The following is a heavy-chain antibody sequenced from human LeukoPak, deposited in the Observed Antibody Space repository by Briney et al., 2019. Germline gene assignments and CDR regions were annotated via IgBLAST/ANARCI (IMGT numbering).Heavy chain of an antibody. J-gene: IGHJ4*02. V-gene: IGHV1-3*01. D-gene: IGHD3-22*01. Sequence: ASVKVSCKASGYTFTSYAMHWVRQAPGQRLEWMGWINAGNGNTKYSQKFQGRVTITRDTSASTAYMELSSLRSEDTAVYYCASPIIGYDSSGYLGYWGQGTLVTVSS. CDR3: ASPIIGYDSSGYLGY. CDR1: GYTFTSYA. CDR2: INAGNGNT.